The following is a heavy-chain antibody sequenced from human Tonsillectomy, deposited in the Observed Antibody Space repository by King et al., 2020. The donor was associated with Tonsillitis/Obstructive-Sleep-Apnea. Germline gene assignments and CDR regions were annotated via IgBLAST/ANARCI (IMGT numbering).Heavy chain of an antibody. CDR1: WFTFSSFS. CDR3: ARGGWGYCSSTSCYEGLDYYYMDV. J-gene: IGHJ6*03. Sequence: VQLVESGGGLVKPGGALRLSCGASWFTFSSFSMNGVPQAPGKGLVWVSSISSSSSYLYYADSVKGRFTSSRDNAKNTPYLQMNSWRAEDTAVYYCARGGWGYCSSTSCYEGLDYYYMDVWGKGTTVTVSS. D-gene: IGHD2-2*01. CDR2: ISSSSSYL. V-gene: IGHV3-21*01.